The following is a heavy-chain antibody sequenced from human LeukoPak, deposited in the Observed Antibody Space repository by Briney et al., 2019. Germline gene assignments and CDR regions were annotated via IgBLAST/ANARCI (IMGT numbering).Heavy chain of an antibody. D-gene: IGHD1-26*01. CDR3: AKGYGWEASYYYYYMDV. CDR2: ISGSGGST. Sequence: PGGSLRLSCAASGFIFSSYAMSWVRQAPGKGLEWVSAISGSGGSTYYADSVKGRFTISRDNSKNTLYLRMNSLRAEDTAVYYCAKGYGWEASYYYYYMDVWGKGTTVTISS. V-gene: IGHV3-23*01. CDR1: GFIFSSYA. J-gene: IGHJ6*03.